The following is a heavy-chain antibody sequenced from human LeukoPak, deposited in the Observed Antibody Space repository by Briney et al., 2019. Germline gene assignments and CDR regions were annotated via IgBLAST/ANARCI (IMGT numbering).Heavy chain of an antibody. CDR2: MNPNSGNT. J-gene: IGHJ6*03. Sequence: GASVKVSCKASGYTFTSYGINWVRQATGQGLEWMGWMNPNSGNTGYAQKFQGGVTMTRNTSISTAYMELSSLRSEDTAVYYCARGENWGAPYYYYYMDVWGKGTTVTVSS. V-gene: IGHV1-8*02. CDR1: GYTFTSYG. CDR3: ARGENWGAPYYYYYMDV. D-gene: IGHD7-27*01.